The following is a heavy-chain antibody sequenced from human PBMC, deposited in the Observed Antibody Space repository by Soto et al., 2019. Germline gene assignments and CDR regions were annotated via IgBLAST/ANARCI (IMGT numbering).Heavy chain of an antibody. CDR2: MNPNSGNT. D-gene: IGHD3-3*01. CDR1: GYTFTSYD. J-gene: IGHJ5*02. V-gene: IGHV1-8*01. Sequence: QVQLVQSGAEVKKPGASVKVSCKASGYTFTSYDINWVRQATGQGLEWMGWMNPNSGNTGYAQKFQGRVTRTRNTSLSTAYMELSSLRSEDTAVYYCARRADDFWSGSNWCDPWGQGTLVTVSS. CDR3: ARRADDFWSGSNWCDP.